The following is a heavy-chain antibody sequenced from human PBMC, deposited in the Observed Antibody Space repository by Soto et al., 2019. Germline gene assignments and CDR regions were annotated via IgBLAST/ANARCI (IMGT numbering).Heavy chain of an antibody. D-gene: IGHD3-16*01. CDR2: THHSGGA. V-gene: IGHV4-4*02. CDR3: ESLFGP. J-gene: IGHJ5*02. CDR1: SGSIISTNW. Sequence: SETLSLTCAVSSGSIISTNWWTWVRRPPGKGLEWIGETHHSGGANYNPSLKSRVTISVDISKNQFSLKLASVTAADTAVYYCESLFGPWGQGMLVTVSS.